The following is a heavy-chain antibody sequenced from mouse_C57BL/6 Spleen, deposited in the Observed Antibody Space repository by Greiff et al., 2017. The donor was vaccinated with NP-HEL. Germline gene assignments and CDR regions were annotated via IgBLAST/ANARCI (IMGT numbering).Heavy chain of an antibody. J-gene: IGHJ3*01. Sequence: VKLMESGPELVKPGASVKLSCKASGYTFTSYDINWVKQRPGQGLEWIGWIYPRDGSTKYNEKFKGKATLTVDTSSSTAYMELHSLTSEDSAVYFCARQGDYDWFAYWGQGTLVTVSA. V-gene: IGHV1-85*01. CDR2: IYPRDGST. CDR1: GYTFTSYD. D-gene: IGHD2-4*01. CDR3: ARQGDYDWFAY.